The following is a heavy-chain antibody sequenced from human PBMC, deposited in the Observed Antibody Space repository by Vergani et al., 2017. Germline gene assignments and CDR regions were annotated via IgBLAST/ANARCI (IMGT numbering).Heavy chain of an antibody. CDR1: GGYISSSSYY. J-gene: IGHJ6*03. CDR2: IYTSGST. V-gene: IGHV4-61*02. CDR3: ARGGAARSAPYYYMDV. D-gene: IGHD6-6*01. Sequence: QLQLQESGPGLVKPSETLSLTCTVSGGYISSSSYYWSWIRQPAGKGLEWIGRIYTSGSTNYNPSLKSRVTMSVDTSKNQFSLKLSSVTAADTAVYYCARGGAARSAPYYYMDVWGKGTTVTVSS.